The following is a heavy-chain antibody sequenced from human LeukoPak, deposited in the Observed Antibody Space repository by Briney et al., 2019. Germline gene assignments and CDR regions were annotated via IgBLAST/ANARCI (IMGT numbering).Heavy chain of an antibody. D-gene: IGHD6-13*01. CDR2: VTGGGDIT. CDR1: GFTFSNYA. Sequence: PGGSLRLSCAASGFTFSNYAMNWVRQAPGKGLEWVSVVTGGGDITDYADSVKGRFTISRDNSHNTLYLQMNSLRVEDTAVYYCARLQADYYFDYWGQEPWSPSPQ. J-gene: IGHJ4*01. V-gene: IGHV3-23*01. CDR3: ARLQADYYFDY.